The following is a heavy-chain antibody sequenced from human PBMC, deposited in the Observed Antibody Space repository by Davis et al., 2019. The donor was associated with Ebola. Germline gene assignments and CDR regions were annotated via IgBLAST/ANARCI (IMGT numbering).Heavy chain of an antibody. V-gene: IGHV1-3*01. J-gene: IGHJ5*02. CDR2: INAGNGNT. Sequence: AASVKVSCKASGYTFTSYAMHWVRQAPGQRLEWMGWINAGNGNTKYSQKFQGRVTITRDTSASTAYMELSSLRSEDTAVYYCARAPVLMVYAPRYNWFDPWDQGTLVTVSS. CDR1: GYTFTSYA. CDR3: ARAPVLMVYAPRYNWFDP. D-gene: IGHD2-8*01.